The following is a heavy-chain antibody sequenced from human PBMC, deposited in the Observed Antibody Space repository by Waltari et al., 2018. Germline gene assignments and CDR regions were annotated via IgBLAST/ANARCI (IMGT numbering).Heavy chain of an antibody. Sequence: EVQLVESGVGLVKPGGSLRLSCAASGFTFSSYSMNCVRQAPATGLEWVSSISSSSSYIYYADSVKGRFTISRDNAKNSLYLQMNSLRAEDTAVYYCARDLEATVTTNYYYYMDVWGKGTTVTVSS. J-gene: IGHJ6*03. CDR1: GFTFSSYS. CDR3: ARDLEATVTTNYYYYMDV. V-gene: IGHV3-21*01. D-gene: IGHD4-17*01. CDR2: ISSSSSYI.